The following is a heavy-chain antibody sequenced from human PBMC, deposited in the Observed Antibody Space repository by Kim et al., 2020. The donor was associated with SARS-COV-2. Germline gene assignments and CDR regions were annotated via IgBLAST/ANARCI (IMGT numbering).Heavy chain of an antibody. J-gene: IGHJ4*02. CDR3: ARGGYSSSWWDY. V-gene: IGHV3-23*01. CDR2: ISGSGGST. CDR1: GFTFSSYA. D-gene: IGHD6-13*01. Sequence: GGSLRLSCAASGFTFSSYAMSWVRQAPGKGLEWVSAISGSGGSTYYADSVKGRFTISRDNSKNTLYLQMNSLRAEDTAVYYCARGGYSSSWWDYWGQGTLVTVSS.